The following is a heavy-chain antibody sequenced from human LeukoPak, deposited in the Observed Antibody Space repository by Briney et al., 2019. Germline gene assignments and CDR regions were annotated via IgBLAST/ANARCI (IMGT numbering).Heavy chain of an antibody. J-gene: IGHJ6*03. CDR3: AKGVGGSANYYYMDV. V-gene: IGHV3-30*02. CDR1: GFTFSRHG. D-gene: IGHD3-10*01. Sequence: SGVSLRLSCAASGFTFSRHGMHWVRQAPGKGLDWVAFIRNDGSNQYYADSVTGRFTISRDNSKNALNLQMNSLRPEDTAVYYCAKGVGGSANYYYMDVWGKGTTVTVSS. CDR2: IRNDGSNQ.